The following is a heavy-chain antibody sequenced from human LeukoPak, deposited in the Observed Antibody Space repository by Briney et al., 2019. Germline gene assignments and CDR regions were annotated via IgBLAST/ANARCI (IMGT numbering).Heavy chain of an antibody. CDR1: GFTFGHYA. CDR3: ARGGDFGVPAPLGIDAFDI. J-gene: IGHJ3*02. Sequence: QAGGSLRLSCTGSGFTFGHYALAWVRQAPGKGLEWLGFIRSQAYGMTIEYAASVEGRFSISRDNSKSIADLQINSLKTEDTAVYYCARGGDFGVPAPLGIDAFDIWGQGTMVTVSS. V-gene: IGHV3-49*04. D-gene: IGHD2-2*01. CDR2: IRSQAYGMTI.